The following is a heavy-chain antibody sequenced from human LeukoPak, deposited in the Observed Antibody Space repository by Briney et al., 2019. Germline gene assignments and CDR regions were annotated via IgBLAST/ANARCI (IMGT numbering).Heavy chain of an antibody. V-gene: IGHV1-2*02. CDR2: INPNSGGT. CDR1: GYTFTGYY. Sequence: GASVKVSCKASGYTFTGYYMHWVRQAPGQGLEWMGWINPNSGGTNYAQKFQGRVTMTRDTSISTAYMELSRLRSDDTAVYYCARGPPGGIRFLEWKSPLDSWGQGTLVTVSS. CDR3: ARGPPGGIRFLEWKSPLDS. D-gene: IGHD3-3*01. J-gene: IGHJ4*02.